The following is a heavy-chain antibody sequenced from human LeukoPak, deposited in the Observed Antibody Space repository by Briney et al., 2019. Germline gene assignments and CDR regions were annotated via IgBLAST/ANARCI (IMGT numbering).Heavy chain of an antibody. V-gene: IGHV4-61*08. CDR2: IYYSGST. Sequence: PSETLSLTCTVSGASVSSGGYYWSWIRQPPGKGLEWIGHIYYSGSTNYNPSLKSRVTISVDTSKNQFSLKVNSVTAADTAIYYCARRGGSGRSFDYWGQGTLVTVSS. D-gene: IGHD3-10*01. CDR3: ARRGGSGRSFDY. J-gene: IGHJ4*02. CDR1: GASVSSGGYY.